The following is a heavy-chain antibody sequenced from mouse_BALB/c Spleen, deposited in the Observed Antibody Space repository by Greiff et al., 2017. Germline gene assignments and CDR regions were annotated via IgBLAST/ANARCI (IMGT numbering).Heavy chain of an antibody. V-gene: IGHV1S29*02. CDR3: ASKGDGYYFAY. D-gene: IGHD2-3*01. CDR2: IYPYNGGT. CDR1: GYTFTDYN. Sequence: VQLQQSGPELVKPGASVKISCKASGYTFTDYNMHWVKQSHGKSLEWIGYIYPYNGGTGYNQKFKSKATLTVDNSSSTAYMELRSLTSEDSAVYYCASKGDGYYFAYWGQGTLVTVSA. J-gene: IGHJ3*01.